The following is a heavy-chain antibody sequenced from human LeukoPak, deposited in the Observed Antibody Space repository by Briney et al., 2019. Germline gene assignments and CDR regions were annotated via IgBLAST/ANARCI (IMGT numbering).Heavy chain of an antibody. V-gene: IGHV4-34*01. CDR2: INHSGST. J-gene: IGHJ4*02. CDR1: GGSFSGYY. CDR3: ASKYYYDSSGYLDY. Sequence: PSETLSLACAAYGGSFSGYYWSWIRQPPGKGLEWIGEINHSGSTNYNPSLKSRVTISVDTSKNQFSLKLSSVTAADTAVYYCASKYYYDSSGYLDYWGQGTLVTASS. D-gene: IGHD3-22*01.